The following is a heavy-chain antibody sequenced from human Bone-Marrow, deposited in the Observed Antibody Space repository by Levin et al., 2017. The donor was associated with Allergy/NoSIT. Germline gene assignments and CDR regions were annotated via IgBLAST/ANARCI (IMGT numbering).Heavy chain of an antibody. CDR2: IIPTFGRT. V-gene: IGHV1-69*13. Sequence: SVKVSCKASGDTFRNYGISWVRQAPGQGLEWMGGIIPTFGRTNYGQKFQGRVTITADETTETAYMEVISLRSDDTAVYYCARDSIYQADGEYSGMDVWGQGTSVTVSS. CDR1: GDTFRNYG. D-gene: IGHD3-10*01. J-gene: IGHJ6*02. CDR3: ARDSIYQADGEYSGMDV.